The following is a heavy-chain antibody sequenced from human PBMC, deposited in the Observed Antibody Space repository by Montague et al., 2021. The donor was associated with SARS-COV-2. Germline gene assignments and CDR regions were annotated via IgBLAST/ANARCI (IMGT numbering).Heavy chain of an antibody. CDR2: INQSRST. CDR1: GGSFSGYY. D-gene: IGHD4-23*01. CDR3: ARVSGGNYHNSSSCSDY. J-gene: IGHJ4*02. Sequence: SETLSLTCAVYGGSFSGYYWSWIRQPPGKGLEWIGDINQSRSTNXNPSLKSRVTLSVDTSKKQFSLKLSSLTAADTAVYYCARVSGGNYHNSSSCSDYWGQGTLVTVSS. V-gene: IGHV4-34*01.